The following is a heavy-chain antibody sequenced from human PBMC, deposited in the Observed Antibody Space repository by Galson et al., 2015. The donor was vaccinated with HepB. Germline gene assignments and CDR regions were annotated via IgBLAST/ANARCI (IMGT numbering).Heavy chain of an antibody. D-gene: IGHD3-3*01. CDR2: IYSGGST. V-gene: IGHV3-66*01. CDR3: ARVPAAGYNFWSGYPQGYYFDY. Sequence: SLRLSCAASGFTVSSNYMSWVRQAPGKGLEWVSVIYSGGSTYYADSVKGRFTISRDNSKNTLYLQMNSLRAEDTAVYYCARVPAAGYNFWSGYPQGYYFDYWGQGTLVTVSS. J-gene: IGHJ4*02. CDR1: GFTVSSNY.